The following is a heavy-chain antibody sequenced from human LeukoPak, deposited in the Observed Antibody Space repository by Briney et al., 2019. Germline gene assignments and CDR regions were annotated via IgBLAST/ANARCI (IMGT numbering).Heavy chain of an antibody. CDR1: GFTFSSYG. D-gene: IGHD2-15*01. V-gene: IGHV3-23*01. J-gene: IGHJ4*02. Sequence: GGSLRLSCAASGFTFSSYGMSWVRQAPGKGLEWVSAISGSGGSTYYADSVKGRFTISRDNSKNTLYLQMNSLRAEDTAVYYCAKGYCSGGSCHTLFDYWGQGTLVTVSS. CDR3: AKGYCSGGSCHTLFDY. CDR2: ISGSGGST.